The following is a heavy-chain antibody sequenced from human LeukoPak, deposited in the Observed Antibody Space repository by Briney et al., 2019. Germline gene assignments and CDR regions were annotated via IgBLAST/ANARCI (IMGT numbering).Heavy chain of an antibody. CDR1: GFTFSSYG. V-gene: IGHV3-33*01. CDR3: ARGLGDGYNFDY. CDR2: KWYDGDNK. J-gene: IGHJ4*02. D-gene: IGHD5-24*01. Sequence: PGRSLRLSCAASGFTFSSYGMHWVRQAPGKGLEWVAVKWYDGDNKNYADSVEGRFTVSRDNSKNPLFLQMNSLRAEDTAVYYCARGLGDGYNFDYWGQGTLVTVSS.